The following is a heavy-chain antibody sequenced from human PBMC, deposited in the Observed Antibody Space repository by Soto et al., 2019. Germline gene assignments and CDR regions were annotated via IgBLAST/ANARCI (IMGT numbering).Heavy chain of an antibody. Sequence: ASVKVSCKVSGYTLTELSMHWVRQAPGKGLEWMGGFDPEDGETIYAQKFQGRVTITRDTSASTAYMELSSLRSEDTAVYYCARDPDYYDSSGYPDYWGQGTLVTVSS. J-gene: IGHJ4*02. V-gene: IGHV1-24*01. CDR3: ARDPDYYDSSGYPDY. CDR2: FDPEDGET. D-gene: IGHD3-22*01. CDR1: GYTLTELS.